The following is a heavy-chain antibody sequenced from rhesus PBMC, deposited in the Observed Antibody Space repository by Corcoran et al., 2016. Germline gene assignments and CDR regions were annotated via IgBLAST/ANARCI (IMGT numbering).Heavy chain of an antibody. J-gene: IGHJ4*01. CDR2: ISGSGGST. D-gene: IGHD6-43*01. V-gene: IGHV4-173*01. CDR3: ARGYSSSA. CDR1: GASISSNC. Sequence: QLQLQESGPGLVKPSETLSLTCAVSGASISSNCWSWIRQPPGKGLEWIGCISGSGGSTSYNPSLKSRVTISTDTSKNQLSLKLISVTAADTAVYYCARGYSSSAWGQGVLVTVSS.